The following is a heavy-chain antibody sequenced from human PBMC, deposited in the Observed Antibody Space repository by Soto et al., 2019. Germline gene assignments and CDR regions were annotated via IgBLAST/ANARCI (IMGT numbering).Heavy chain of an antibody. J-gene: IGHJ5*02. V-gene: IGHV3-49*03. CDR3: SSQSWVTNLRSWFDP. CDR2: IRSKTSGGTT. CDR1: GFTFGDYA. D-gene: IGHD4-17*01. Sequence: GGSLRLSCTTSGFTFGDYAMSWFRQAPGKGLEWVGFIRSKTSGGTTEYAASVKGRFSISRDDSQSIAYLQMNSLKTEDTAVYYCSSQSWVTNLRSWFDPWGQGTLVTVSS.